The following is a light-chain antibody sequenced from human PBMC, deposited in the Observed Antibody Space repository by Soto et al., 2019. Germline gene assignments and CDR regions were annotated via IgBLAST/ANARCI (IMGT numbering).Light chain of an antibody. CDR3: SSYASSTTVV. Sequence: QSALTQPASVSGSPGQSITISCTGTSSDVGGYNYVSWYQQHPGKAPKLIIYEVSNRPSGVSDRFSGSKSGNTASLTISSLQAEDESDYYCSSYASSTTVVFGGGTKLTVL. V-gene: IGLV2-14*01. J-gene: IGLJ2*01. CDR1: SSDVGGYNY. CDR2: EVS.